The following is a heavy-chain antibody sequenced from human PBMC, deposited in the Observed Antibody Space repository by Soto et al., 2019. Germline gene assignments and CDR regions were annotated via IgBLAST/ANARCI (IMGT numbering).Heavy chain of an antibody. J-gene: IGHJ4*02. V-gene: IGHV1-69*13. Sequence: SVKVSCKASGCTFNKYAIDWVRQAPGQGLEWMGGITPLFGTPNYAQRFQGRVTISADEVTSTAYMELRSLRSDDTGVYYCARQFDYDTSGYYYAYWGQGTLVTVSS. CDR1: GCTFNKYA. CDR2: ITPLFGTP. CDR3: ARQFDYDTSGYYYAY. D-gene: IGHD3-22*01.